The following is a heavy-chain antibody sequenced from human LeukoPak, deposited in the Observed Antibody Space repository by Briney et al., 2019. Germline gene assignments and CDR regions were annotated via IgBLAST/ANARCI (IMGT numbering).Heavy chain of an antibody. V-gene: IGHV3-30*02. CDR2: IRYDGSNK. J-gene: IGHJ5*02. D-gene: IGHD3-22*01. Sequence: GGSLRLSCAASGFTFSSYGMHWVRQAPGKGLEWVAFIRYDGSNKYYADSVKGRFTISRDNSKNTLYLQMNSLRAEDTAVYYCAKDVGSYYDSSGYYFWFDPWGQGTLVTVSS. CDR1: GFTFSSYG. CDR3: AKDVGSYYDSSGYYFWFDP.